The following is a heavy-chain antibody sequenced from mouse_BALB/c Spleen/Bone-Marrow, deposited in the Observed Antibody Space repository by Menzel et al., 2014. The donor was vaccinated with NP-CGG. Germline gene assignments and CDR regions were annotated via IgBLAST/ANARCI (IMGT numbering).Heavy chain of an antibody. Sequence: VQLVESGPGLVSPSQSLSITCTVSGFSLTGYGVNWVRQPPGKGLEWLGMIWGDGSTDYNSALKSRLSISKDNSKSXVFLKMNSLQTDDTARYYCAREGPYGNYAMDYWGQGTSVTVSS. D-gene: IGHD2-10*02. CDR3: AREGPYGNYAMDY. J-gene: IGHJ4*01. CDR1: GFSLTGYG. V-gene: IGHV2-6-7*01. CDR2: IWGDGST.